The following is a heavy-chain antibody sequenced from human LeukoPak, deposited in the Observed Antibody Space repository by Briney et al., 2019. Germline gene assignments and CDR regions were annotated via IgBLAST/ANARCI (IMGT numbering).Heavy chain of an antibody. D-gene: IGHD3-3*01. V-gene: IGHV4-38-2*01. CDR3: ARYDARGSGSTQLEY. CDR1: GYSLSSGDY. CDR2: FFRGGST. Sequence: PSETLSLTCAVSGYSLSSGDYWGWIRLPPGKGLEWIGRFFRGGSTSYNPPLMSRLTMSIDTSKNQFSLQLTSVTAADTAVYYCARYDARGSGSTQLEYWGQGILVTISS. J-gene: IGHJ4*02.